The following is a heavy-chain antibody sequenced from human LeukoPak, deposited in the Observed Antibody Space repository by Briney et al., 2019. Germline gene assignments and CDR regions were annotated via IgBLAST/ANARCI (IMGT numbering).Heavy chain of an antibody. CDR1: GFTFSSYA. V-gene: IGHV3-30-3*01. CDR2: ISYDGSNK. J-gene: IGHJ4*02. Sequence: GGSLRLSCAASGFTFSSYAMHWVRQAPGKGLEWVAVISYDGSNKYYADSVKGRFTISRDNSKNTLYLQMNSLRAEDTAVYYCARDRWFGELGVDYWGQGTLVTVSS. D-gene: IGHD3-10*01. CDR3: ARDRWFGELGVDY.